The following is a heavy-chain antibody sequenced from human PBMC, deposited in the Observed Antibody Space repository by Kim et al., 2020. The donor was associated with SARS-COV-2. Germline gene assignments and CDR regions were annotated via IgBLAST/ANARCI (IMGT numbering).Heavy chain of an antibody. V-gene: IGHV4-4*09. D-gene: IGHD1-26*01. CDR3: AGTARGANFDY. Sequence: TYTPSPKSRVTISVDTSKNQFSLKLSSVTAADTAVYYCAGTARGANFDYWGRGALVTVSS. J-gene: IGHJ4*02.